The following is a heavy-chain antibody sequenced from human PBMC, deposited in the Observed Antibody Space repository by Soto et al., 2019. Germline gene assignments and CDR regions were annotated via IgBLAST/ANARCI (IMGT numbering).Heavy chain of an antibody. V-gene: IGHV4-30-4*01. D-gene: IGHD4-17*01. CDR1: GGSISSGDYY. CDR2: IYYSGST. J-gene: IGHJ6*02. CDR3: ARLRVGVMTTVTRSYYGMDV. Sequence: SETLSLTCTVSGGSISSGDYYWSWIRQPPGKGLEWIGYIYYSGSTYYNPSLKSRVTISVDTSKNQFSLKLSSVTAADTAVYYCARLRVGVMTTVTRSYYGMDVWGQGTTVTVSS.